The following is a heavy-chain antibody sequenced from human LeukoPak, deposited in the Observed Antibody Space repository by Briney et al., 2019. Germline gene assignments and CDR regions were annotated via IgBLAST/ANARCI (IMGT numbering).Heavy chain of an antibody. Sequence: GGSLRLSCAASGYPFSNYGMGWVRQTPGRGLEWISYISSSSSTIYYADSVKGRFTISRDNAKNSLYLQMNSLRAEDTAVYYCARHRPFDYWGQGTLVTVSS. CDR1: GYPFSNYG. J-gene: IGHJ4*02. V-gene: IGHV3-48*04. CDR3: ARHRPFDY. CDR2: ISSSSSTI.